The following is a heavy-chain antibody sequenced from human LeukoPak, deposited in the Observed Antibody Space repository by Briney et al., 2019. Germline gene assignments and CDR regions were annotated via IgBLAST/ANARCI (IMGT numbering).Heavy chain of an antibody. Sequence: PGGSLRLSCAVSGLTFSSSWMDWVRQAPGKGLEWVASINPDGNKKYSADSVKGRFTISRDNAKNSLYLQMNSLRAEDTAVYYCARYCGGDCFGMDVWGQGTTVTVSS. CDR1: GLTFSSSW. J-gene: IGHJ6*02. V-gene: IGHV3-7*01. CDR2: INPDGNKK. D-gene: IGHD2-21*01. CDR3: ARYCGGDCFGMDV.